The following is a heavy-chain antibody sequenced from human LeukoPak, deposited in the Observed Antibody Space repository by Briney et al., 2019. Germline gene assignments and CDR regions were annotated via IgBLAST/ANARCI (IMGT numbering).Heavy chain of an antibody. CDR1: GYTFTSYG. V-gene: IGHV1-18*01. D-gene: IGHD6-13*01. CDR2: ISAYNGKT. J-gene: IGHJ4*02. CDR3: ARDHVGSSSWSS. Sequence: ASVKVSCKASGYTFTSYGISWVRQAPGQGLEWMGWISAYNGKTNYAQKLQGRVTMTTDTSTSTAYIELRSLRSDDTAVYYCARDHVGSSSWSSWGQGTLVTVSS.